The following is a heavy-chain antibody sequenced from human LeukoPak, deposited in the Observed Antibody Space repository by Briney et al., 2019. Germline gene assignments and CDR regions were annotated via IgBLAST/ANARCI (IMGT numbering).Heavy chain of an antibody. CDR1: GDSVSRNDAT. D-gene: IGHD7-27*01. J-gene: IGHJ4*02. V-gene: IGHV6-1*01. CDR3: VRDGTWGH. Sequence: PSHPLSLSCAISGDSVSRNDATWNWIRQSPSRGLEWLGRTYYRSQWYNDYAVSVQSRITISPDTSKNQFSLHLNSVTPEDSAVYYRVRDGTWGHWGQGTLVTVSS. CDR2: TYYRSQWYN.